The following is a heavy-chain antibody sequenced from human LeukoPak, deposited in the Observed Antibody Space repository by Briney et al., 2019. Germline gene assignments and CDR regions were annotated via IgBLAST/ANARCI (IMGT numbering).Heavy chain of an antibody. CDR1: GFTFSSYA. D-gene: IGHD3-10*01. Sequence: PGGSLRLSCAASGFTFSSYAMSWVRQAPGKGLEWVSAISGSGGSTYYADSVKGRFTISRDNSKNTLYLQMNSLRAEDTAVYYCAKGGSRFTMVQVDYWGQGTLVTVSS. CDR3: AKGGSRFTMVQVDY. V-gene: IGHV3-23*01. CDR2: ISGSGGST. J-gene: IGHJ4*02.